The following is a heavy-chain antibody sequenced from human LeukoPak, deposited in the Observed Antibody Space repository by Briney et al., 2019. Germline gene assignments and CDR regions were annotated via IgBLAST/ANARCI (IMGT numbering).Heavy chain of an antibody. D-gene: IGHD5-18*01. CDR1: GGSFSGYY. V-gene: IGHV4-34*01. CDR2: INHRGST. CDR3: ARGPEIQLLRS. J-gene: IGHJ5*02. Sequence: SETLSLTCAVYGGSFSGYYWSWIRQPPGKGLEWIGEINHRGSTNYNPSLKSRVTISVDTSKNQFSLKLSSVTAADTAVYYCARGPEIQLLRSWGQGTLVTVSS.